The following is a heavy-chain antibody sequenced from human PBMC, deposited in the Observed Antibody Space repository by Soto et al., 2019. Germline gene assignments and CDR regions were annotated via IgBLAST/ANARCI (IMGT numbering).Heavy chain of an antibody. J-gene: IGHJ6*02. D-gene: IGHD2-15*01. V-gene: IGHV1-69*13. CDR3: ASDYCSGGSCPLYYGMDV. CDR2: IIPIFGTA. CDR1: GGTFSSYA. Sequence: GASVKVSCKASGGTFSSYAISWVRQAPGQGLEWMGGIIPIFGTADYAQKFQGRVTITADESTSTAYMELSSLRSEDTAVYYCASDYCSGGSCPLYYGMDVWGQGTTVTVSS.